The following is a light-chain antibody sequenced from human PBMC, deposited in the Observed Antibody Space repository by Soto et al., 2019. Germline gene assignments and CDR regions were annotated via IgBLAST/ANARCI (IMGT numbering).Light chain of an antibody. CDR2: NNN. CDR1: SSNIGSNY. CDR3: ATWDGSLNGVV. V-gene: IGLV1-47*02. Sequence: QSVLTQPPSASGTPGQRVTISCSGSSSNIGSNYVFWYQHFPGTAPKVLIYNNNQRPSGVPDRISGSKSGTSASLAISGLLSEDEAEYYCATWDGSLNGVVFGGGTKLTVL. J-gene: IGLJ2*01.